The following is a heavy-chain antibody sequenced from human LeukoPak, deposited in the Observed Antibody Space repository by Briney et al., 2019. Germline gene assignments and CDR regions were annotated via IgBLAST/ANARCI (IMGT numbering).Heavy chain of an antibody. D-gene: IGHD3-22*01. Sequence: GESLKISCKGSGYSFTNYWIGWVRQMPGKGLEWMGIIYPGDSDTRYSPSFQGQVTISVDKSISTAYLQWSSLKASDTATYYCARLPYYDTSGYLDYWGQGTLVIVSS. CDR2: IYPGDSDT. V-gene: IGHV5-51*01. CDR3: ARLPYYDTSGYLDY. CDR1: GYSFTNYW. J-gene: IGHJ4*02.